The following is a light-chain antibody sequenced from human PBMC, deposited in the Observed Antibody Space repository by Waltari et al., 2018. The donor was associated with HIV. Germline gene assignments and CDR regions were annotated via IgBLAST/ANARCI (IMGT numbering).Light chain of an antibody. Sequence: TVLTQSPDILSLSPGETATLSCRASHPVSSSALAWYQQQPGQAPRLLIYGASNRATGIPDRFSGSVSGTEFTLTISRLEPEDFAVYYCQHYDTSPPVYTFGQGTKLEIK. CDR3: QHYDTSPPVYT. J-gene: IGKJ2*01. CDR1: HPVSSSA. V-gene: IGKV3-20*01. CDR2: GAS.